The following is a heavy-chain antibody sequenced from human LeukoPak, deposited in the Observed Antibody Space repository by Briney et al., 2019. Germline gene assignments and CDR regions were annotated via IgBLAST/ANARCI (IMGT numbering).Heavy chain of an antibody. CDR3: ARGEVGGTPYGSFSD. CDR2: IYYSGST. V-gene: IGHV4-39*07. Sequence: PSETLSLTCTVSGGSISCSSYYWGWIRQPPGKGLEWIGSIYYSGSTYYNPSLKSRVTISVDTSKNQFSLKLSSVTAADTAVYYCARGEVGGTPYGSFSDWGQGTLVTVSS. D-gene: IGHD3-10*01. J-gene: IGHJ4*02. CDR1: GGSISCSSYY.